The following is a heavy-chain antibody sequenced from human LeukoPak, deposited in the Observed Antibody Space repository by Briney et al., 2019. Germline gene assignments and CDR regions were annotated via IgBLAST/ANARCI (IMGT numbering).Heavy chain of an antibody. CDR2: IYYSGST. D-gene: IGHD5-12*01. CDR3: ATLPYSGYPQ. Sequence: SETLSLTCTVSGGSISSSSYYWGWIRQPPGKGLEWIGSIYYSGSTYYNPPLKSRVTISVDTSKNQFSLKLSSVTAADTAVYYCATLPYSGYPQWGQGTLVTVSS. J-gene: IGHJ4*02. V-gene: IGHV4-39*01. CDR1: GGSISSSSYY.